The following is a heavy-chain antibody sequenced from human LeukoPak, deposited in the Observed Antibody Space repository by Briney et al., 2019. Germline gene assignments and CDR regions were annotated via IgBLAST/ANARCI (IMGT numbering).Heavy chain of an antibody. J-gene: IGHJ5*02. Sequence: GGSLRLSCAASGFTFSRYWMHWVRQAPGKGLVWVSHINSDGSVTTYADSVKGRFTISRDNAKNTLYLQMNSLRAEDTAVYYCARHRYDRSSNSNRFDPWGQGTLVTVSS. CDR1: GFTFSRYW. CDR2: INSDGSVT. CDR3: ARHRYDRSSNSNRFDP. D-gene: IGHD6-6*01. V-gene: IGHV3-74*01.